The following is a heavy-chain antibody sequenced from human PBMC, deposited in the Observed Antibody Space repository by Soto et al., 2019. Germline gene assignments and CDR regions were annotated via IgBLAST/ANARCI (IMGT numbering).Heavy chain of an antibody. CDR1: GCSISSYY. V-gene: IGHV4-59*01. Sequence: SETLSLTCTVSGCSISSYYWSWIRQPPGKGLEWIGYIYYSGSTNYNPSLKSRVTISVDTSKNQFSLKLSSVTAADTAVYYCARDNYDFWSGSTYGMDVWGQGTTVTVSS. J-gene: IGHJ6*02. CDR3: ARDNYDFWSGSTYGMDV. D-gene: IGHD3-3*01. CDR2: IYYSGST.